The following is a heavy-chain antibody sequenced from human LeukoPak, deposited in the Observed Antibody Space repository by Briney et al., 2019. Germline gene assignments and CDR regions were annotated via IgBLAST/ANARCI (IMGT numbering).Heavy chain of an antibody. CDR1: GFTVSSSY. V-gene: IGHV3-66*01. D-gene: IGHD5-12*01. J-gene: IGHJ4*02. CDR3: ARRAEIFSGYDLLDY. Sequence: GGSLRLSCAASGFTVSSSYMSWVRQAPGKGLEWVSIIHSGGSTYYADSVKGRFTISRDNSRNTLYLQMNSLRAEDTAVYYCARRAEIFSGYDLLDYWGQGTLVTVSS. CDR2: IHSGGST.